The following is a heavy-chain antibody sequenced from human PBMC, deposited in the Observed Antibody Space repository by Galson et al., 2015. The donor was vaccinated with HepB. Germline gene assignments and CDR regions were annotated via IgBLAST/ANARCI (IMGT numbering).Heavy chain of an antibody. CDR3: KSGSAGLFDY. Sequence: SVKVSCKVSGGTFSTRTLSWLRQAPGQGLEWMGGILPVFGAAKSARKFQGRVTITADESSTTVHMELSSLISNDTAVYYCKSGSAGLFDYWGQGILVTVSS. D-gene: IGHD1-26*01. CDR2: ILPVFGAA. CDR1: GGTFSTRT. J-gene: IGHJ4*02. V-gene: IGHV1-69*13.